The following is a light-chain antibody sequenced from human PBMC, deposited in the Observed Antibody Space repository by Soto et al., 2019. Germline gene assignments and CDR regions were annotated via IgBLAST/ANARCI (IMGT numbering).Light chain of an antibody. CDR1: QSVSAN. CDR3: QQYNIWPPWT. Sequence: EIVLTQSPAALSVSLGEGVTLSCRASQSVSANLAWYQQRPGQAPRLLIYGISTRAPDTPDRFSGSGSVTEFTLTISSLQSEDSAVYYCQQYNIWPPWTFGQGTKVEIK. J-gene: IGKJ1*01. CDR2: GIS. V-gene: IGKV3-15*01.